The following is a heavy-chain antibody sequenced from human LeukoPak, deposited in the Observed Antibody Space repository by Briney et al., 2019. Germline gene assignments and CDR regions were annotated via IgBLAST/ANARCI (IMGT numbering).Heavy chain of an antibody. Sequence: PSETLSLTCAVSGGSISSGGYSWSWIRQPPGKGLEWIGYIYHSGSTYYNPSLKSRVTISVDRSKNQFSLKLSSVTAADTAVYYCASTPTVTRNWFDPWGQGTLVTVSS. V-gene: IGHV4-30-2*01. CDR3: ASTPTVTRNWFDP. CDR2: IYHSGST. J-gene: IGHJ5*02. D-gene: IGHD4-17*01. CDR1: GGSISSGGYS.